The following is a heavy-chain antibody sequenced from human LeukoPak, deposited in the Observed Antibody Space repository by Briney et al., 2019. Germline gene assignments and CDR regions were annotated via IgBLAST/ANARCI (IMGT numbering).Heavy chain of an antibody. D-gene: IGHD6-19*01. CDR1: GASMSSSW. Sequence: PPETRSPTSTVSGASMSSSWRSWIRQPPGKGLEWIGYTYYSGTTKYNPSLKSRVTISVDSYKNQFSLKVNPVAAADTAVYYCARGQPQRYSSGWFVNWFDPWAEKPVLTVSS. CDR3: ARGQPQRYSSGWFVNWFDP. J-gene: IGHJ5*02. CDR2: TYYSGTT. V-gene: IGHV4-59*01.